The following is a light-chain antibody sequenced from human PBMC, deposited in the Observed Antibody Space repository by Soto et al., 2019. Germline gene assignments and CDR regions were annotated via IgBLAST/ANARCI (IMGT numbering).Light chain of an antibody. CDR3: QQHSNWPLT. CDR1: QSIGSY. Sequence: EIVLTQSPATLSLSPGESATLSCRASQSIGSYLAWYQQKPGQAPRLLIYDASNRATGIPARFSGSGSGRDFTLTINSLEPEDFEVYYCQQHSNWPLTFGGGTKVEIK. J-gene: IGKJ4*01. V-gene: IGKV3-11*02. CDR2: DAS.